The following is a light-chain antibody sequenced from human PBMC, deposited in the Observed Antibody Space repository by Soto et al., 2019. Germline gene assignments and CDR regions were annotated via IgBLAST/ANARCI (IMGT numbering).Light chain of an antibody. Sequence: EVVLTQSPATLSLSPGERATLSCRASQSIPSSLAWYQHKPGQSPRLIIYDASYRATGIPARFSGSGSGTDFTLTITCLEHEDFAVYYCQQRSKWPEITFGPGTKVDIK. CDR2: DAS. CDR1: QSIPSS. J-gene: IGKJ3*01. V-gene: IGKV3-11*01. CDR3: QQRSKWPEIT.